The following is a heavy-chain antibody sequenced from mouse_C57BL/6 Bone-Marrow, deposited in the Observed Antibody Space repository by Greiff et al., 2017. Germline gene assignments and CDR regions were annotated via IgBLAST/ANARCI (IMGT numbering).Heavy chain of an antibody. J-gene: IGHJ3*01. CDR3: ARSDYSNCPWFAY. Sequence: QVQLQQPGAELVMPGASVKLSCKASGYTFTSYWMHWVKQRPGQGLEWIGEIDPSDSYNNYTQKVKGKSTLTVDKSSSTAYMQLSRLTSEDSAVYYCARSDYSNCPWFAYWDQGHLVTVSA. CDR1: GYTFTSYW. V-gene: IGHV1-69*01. CDR2: IDPSDSYN. D-gene: IGHD2-5*01.